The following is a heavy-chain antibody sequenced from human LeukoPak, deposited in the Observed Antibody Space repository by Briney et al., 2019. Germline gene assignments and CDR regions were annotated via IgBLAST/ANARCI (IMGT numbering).Heavy chain of an antibody. V-gene: IGHV4-59*01. CDR2: VYYTGAT. J-gene: IGHJ4*02. CDR3: ARLQGDSTAVYDY. CDR1: GASISPYY. D-gene: IGHD2-21*01. Sequence: TSETLSLTCTVSGASISPYYWSWIRQPPGKGLEWIGCVYYTGATNHNPSLKTRVTISVDTSKNQFSLRLSSVTAADTAVYYCARLQGDSTAVYDYWGQGTLVSVSS.